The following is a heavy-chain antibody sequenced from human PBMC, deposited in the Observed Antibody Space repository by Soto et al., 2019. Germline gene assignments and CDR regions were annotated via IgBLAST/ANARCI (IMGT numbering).Heavy chain of an antibody. Sequence: PGGSLRLSCAASGFTFSSYAMTWVRQAPGKGLEWVSGISNSGGSTYYADSVKGRFTISRDNSKNTLYLQMNSLRAEDTAVYYCAKGVVVVPAAISGYDFWSDYPPGYYGLDVWGQGTAVTV. D-gene: IGHD2-2*01. CDR1: GFTFSSYA. V-gene: IGHV3-23*01. CDR2: ISNSGGST. CDR3: AKGVVVVPAAISGYDFWSDYPPGYYGLDV. J-gene: IGHJ6*02.